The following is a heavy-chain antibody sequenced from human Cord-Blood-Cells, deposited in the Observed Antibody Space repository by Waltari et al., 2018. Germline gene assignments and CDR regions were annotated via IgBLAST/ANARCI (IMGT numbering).Heavy chain of an antibody. J-gene: IGHJ4*02. CDR3: ARDPTGDPLGGDY. Sequence: QVQLVQSGAEVKKSGASVQVSCKASGYTSTGSYRPWVRQAPGQGLEWMGWINPNSGGTNYAQKFQGRVTMTRDTSISTAYMELSRLRSDDTAVYYCARDPTGDPLGGDYWGQGTLVTVSS. V-gene: IGHV1-2*02. CDR1: GYTSTGSY. CDR2: INPNSGGT. D-gene: IGHD7-27*01.